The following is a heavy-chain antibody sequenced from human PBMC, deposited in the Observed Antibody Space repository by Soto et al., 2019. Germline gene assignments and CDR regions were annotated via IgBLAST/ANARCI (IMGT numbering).Heavy chain of an antibody. CDR1: GFTFSTYS. J-gene: IGHJ4*02. Sequence: GGSLRLSCAASGFTFSTYSMSWVRQAPGKGLEWVSSISPSSTYIHYADSVKGRFTISRDNAEKSLYLQMNSLRAEDTAVYYCGRVGGGVVVVPGANRGDFWGQGTLVTVSS. V-gene: IGHV3-21*01. D-gene: IGHD2-2*01. CDR3: GRVGGGVVVVPGANRGDF. CDR2: ISPSSTYI.